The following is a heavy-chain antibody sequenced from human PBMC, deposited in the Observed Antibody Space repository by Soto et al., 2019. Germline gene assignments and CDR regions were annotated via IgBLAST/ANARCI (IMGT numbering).Heavy chain of an antibody. CDR3: YIRDVPGLGRGGVDY. CDR2: ISYDGSNK. Sequence: GGSLRLSCAASGFTFSSYAMHWVRQAPGKGLEWVAVISYDGSNKYYADSVKGRFTISRDNSKNTLYLQMNSLGAEDTAVYYCYIRDVPGLGRGGVDYWGQGTLVTVSS. D-gene: IGHD6-19*01. V-gene: IGHV3-30-3*01. J-gene: IGHJ4*02. CDR1: GFTFSSYA.